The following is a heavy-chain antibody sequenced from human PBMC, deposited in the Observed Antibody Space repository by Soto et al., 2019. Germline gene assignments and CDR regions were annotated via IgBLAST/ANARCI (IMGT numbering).Heavy chain of an antibody. Sequence: PGGSLRLSCAASGFTFSTYSMNWVRQAPGKGLEWVSSITSSSGYIYYADSVKGRFTISRDNAKNSLYLQMNSLRAEDTAVYYCARDEEARPYFYGMDVWGQGTTVTVSS. CDR1: GFTFSTYS. D-gene: IGHD6-6*01. CDR3: ARDEEARPYFYGMDV. V-gene: IGHV3-21*01. CDR2: ITSSSGYI. J-gene: IGHJ6*02.